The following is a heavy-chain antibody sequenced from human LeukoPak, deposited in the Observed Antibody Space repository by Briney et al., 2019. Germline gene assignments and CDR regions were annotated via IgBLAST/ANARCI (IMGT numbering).Heavy chain of an antibody. D-gene: IGHD2-21*01. V-gene: IGHV1-69*13. CDR2: IIPIFGTA. J-gene: IGHJ3*02. Sequence: SVKVSCKASGGTFSSYAISWVRQAPGQGLEWMRGIIPIFGTANYAQKFQGRVTITADESTSTAYMELSSLRSEDTAVYYCARGRIGHCGGDCYFTFDIWGQGTMVTVSS. CDR3: ARGRIGHCGGDCYFTFDI. CDR1: GGTFSSYA.